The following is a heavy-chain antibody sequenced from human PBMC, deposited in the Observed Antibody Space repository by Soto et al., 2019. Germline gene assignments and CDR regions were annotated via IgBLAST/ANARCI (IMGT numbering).Heavy chain of an antibody. V-gene: IGHV1-18*01. D-gene: IGHD2-15*01. CDR2: ISAYNGNT. Sequence: ASVKVSCKASGYTFTSYGISWVRQAPGQGLEWMGWISAYNGNTNYAQKLQGRVTMTTDTSTSTAYMELRSLRSDDTAVYYCARVTRGYCSGGSCYDSPKYYFDYWGQGTLVTVSS. J-gene: IGHJ4*02. CDR3: ARVTRGYCSGGSCYDSPKYYFDY. CDR1: GYTFTSYG.